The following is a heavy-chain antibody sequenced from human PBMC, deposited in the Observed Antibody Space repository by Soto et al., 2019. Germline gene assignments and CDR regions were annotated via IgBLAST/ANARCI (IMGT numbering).Heavy chain of an antibody. D-gene: IGHD2-2*01. V-gene: IGHV3-23*01. J-gene: IGHJ4*02. CDR2: ISGSGGST. Sequence: EVQLLESGGALVQPGGSLRLPCAASGLTFSGYALSWVRKAPGKGLEWVSAISGSGGSTYYADSVKGRFTISRDNSKNTLYLQMNSLRAEDTAVYYCAKVRGRCSSTSCYRFDYWGQGTLVTVSS. CDR1: GLTFSGYA. CDR3: AKVRGRCSSTSCYRFDY.